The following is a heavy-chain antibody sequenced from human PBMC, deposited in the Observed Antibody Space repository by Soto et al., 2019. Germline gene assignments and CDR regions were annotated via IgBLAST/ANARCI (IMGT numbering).Heavy chain of an antibody. CDR2: MYHSGST. V-gene: IGHV4-30-2*01. D-gene: IGHD2-2*01. J-gene: IGHJ6*02. CDR1: GGSISSGGYS. Sequence: SETLSLTCAVSGGSISSGGYSWSWIRQPPGKGLEWIGYMYHSGSTYYNPSLKSRVTISIDRSKNQFSLKLSSVTAADTAVYYCSRLGGYCTITSCYGYYGMDVWGQGTTVTVSS. CDR3: SRLGGYCTITSCYGYYGMDV.